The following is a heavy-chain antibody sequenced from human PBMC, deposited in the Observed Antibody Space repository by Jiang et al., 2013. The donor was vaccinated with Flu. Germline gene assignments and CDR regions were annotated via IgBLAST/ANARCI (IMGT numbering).Heavy chain of an antibody. CDR3: ARNDRGALDV. Sequence: KWFNDYAVSVKSRISVSPGTSKNQFSLQLNSVTPEDTAVYYCARNDRGALDVWGQGTMVTVSS. CDR2: KWFN. J-gene: IGHJ3*01. D-gene: IGHD3-10*01. V-gene: IGHV6-1*01.